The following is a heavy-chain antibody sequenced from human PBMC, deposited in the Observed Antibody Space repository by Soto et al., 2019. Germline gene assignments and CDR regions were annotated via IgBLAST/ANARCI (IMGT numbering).Heavy chain of an antibody. J-gene: IGHJ6*02. CDR1: GFTFSNAW. CDR3: TTYIVVVPAAMLEGHYYYGMDV. V-gene: IGHV3-15*07. CDR2: IKSKTDGGTT. Sequence: GGSLRLSCAASGFTFSNAWMNWVRQAPGKGLEWVGRIKSKTDGGTTDYAAPVKGRFTISRDDSKNTLYLQMNSLKTEDTAVYYCTTYIVVVPAAMLEGHYYYGMDVWGQGTTVTVSS. D-gene: IGHD2-2*01.